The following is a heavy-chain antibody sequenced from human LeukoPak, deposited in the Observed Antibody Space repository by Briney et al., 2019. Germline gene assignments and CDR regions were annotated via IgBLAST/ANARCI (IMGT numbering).Heavy chain of an antibody. CDR1: AFTFSSYW. V-gene: IGHV3-7*01. CDR3: ARGPTRANSTDY. Sequence: GGSLTLSCAPSAFTFSSYWISCVRQAPGNCLEWVANIKQDGSEKYYVESVKGRFTISRDNAKNSLYLQMNSLRAEDTAVYYCARGPTRANSTDYWGQGALVTVSS. J-gene: IGHJ4*02. CDR2: IKQDGSEK. D-gene: IGHD2/OR15-2a*01.